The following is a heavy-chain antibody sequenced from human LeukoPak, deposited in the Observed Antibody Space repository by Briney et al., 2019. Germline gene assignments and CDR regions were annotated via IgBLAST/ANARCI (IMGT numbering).Heavy chain of an antibody. J-gene: IGHJ5*02. CDR1: GFTFSSYV. D-gene: IGHD3-10*02. Sequence: GGSLRLSCAASGFTFSSYVMHWVRQAPGKGLEWVAVISYDGSNKYYADSVKGRFTISRDNSKNTLYLQMNSLRAEDTAVYYCARDKGLRPVRGVIIASWFDPWGQGTLVTVSS. CDR2: ISYDGSNK. CDR3: ARDKGLRPVRGVIIASWFDP. V-gene: IGHV3-30*04.